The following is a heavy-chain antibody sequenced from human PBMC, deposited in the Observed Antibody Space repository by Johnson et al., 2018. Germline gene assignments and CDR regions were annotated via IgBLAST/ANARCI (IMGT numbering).Heavy chain of an antibody. V-gene: IGHV3-49*04. CDR2: IGNKRHGGTA. J-gene: IGHJ6*03. CDR1: GFAFGIYS. Sequence: VQLVESGGGLAQPGRSLRLSCTTSGFAFGIYSMNWVRKAPGKGLEWVALIGNKRHGGTADYAASVRERFIVPRDDSRSTAYLQRHSLSAEDTAVYYCTRIGGYDYGRPYYYYMDVWGPGTTVTVSS. D-gene: IGHD5-18*01. CDR3: TRIGGYDYGRPYYYYMDV.